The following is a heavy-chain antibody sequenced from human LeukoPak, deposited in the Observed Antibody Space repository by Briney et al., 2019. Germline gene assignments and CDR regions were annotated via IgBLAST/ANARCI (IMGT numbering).Heavy chain of an antibody. CDR2: IYHSGST. D-gene: IGHD3-10*01. CDR3: ARDGRAGYY. Sequence: PSETLSLTCTVSGYSISSGYYWGWIRQPPGKGLEWIGYIYHSGSTYYNPSLKSRVTISVDRSKNQFSLKLSSVTAADTAVYYCARDGRAGYYWGQGTLVTVSS. J-gene: IGHJ4*02. V-gene: IGHV4-38-2*02. CDR1: GYSISSGYY.